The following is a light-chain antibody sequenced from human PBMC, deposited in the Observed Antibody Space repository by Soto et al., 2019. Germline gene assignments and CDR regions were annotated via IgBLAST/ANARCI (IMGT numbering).Light chain of an antibody. J-gene: IGLJ1*01. CDR1: SSDVGGYNY. CDR2: DVS. V-gene: IGLV2-14*03. CDR3: SSYTTSHNRPIV. Sequence: QSALTQPASVSGSPGQSITISCTGTSSDVGGYNYVSWYQHHPGKAPKLMIFDVSNRPSGVSNRFSGSKSGNTASLTISGLQPEDEADYYCSSYTTSHNRPIVFGTGTKVTVL.